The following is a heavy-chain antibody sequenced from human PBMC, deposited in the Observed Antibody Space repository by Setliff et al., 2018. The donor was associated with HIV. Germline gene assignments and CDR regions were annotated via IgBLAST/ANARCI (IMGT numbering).Heavy chain of an antibody. CDR2: IYYSGSL. V-gene: IGHV4-39*01. CDR1: GASVSSGGHY. CDR3: ARRSIVGSTRGYYYYALDV. D-gene: IGHD1-26*01. Sequence: SETLSLTCTVSGASVSSGGHYWSWIRQHPEKGLEWIGYIYYSGSLYYSPSLKSRLTVSVDTSKNQFSLKLTSVTAADTAVYYCARRSIVGSTRGYYYYALDVWGQGTTVTVSS. J-gene: IGHJ6*02.